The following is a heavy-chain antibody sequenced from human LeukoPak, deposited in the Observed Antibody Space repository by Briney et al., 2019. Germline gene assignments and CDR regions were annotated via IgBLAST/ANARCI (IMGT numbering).Heavy chain of an antibody. V-gene: IGHV1-8*01. D-gene: IGHD3-10*01. J-gene: IGHJ6*02. CDR3: ARGRFGESSYYYGMDV. CDR1: GYTFTSYD. Sequence: ASVKVSCKASGYTFTSYDINWVRQATGQGLEWMGWMNPNSGNTGYAQKFQGRVTMTRNTSISTAYMELSSLRSEDTAVYYCARGRFGESSYYYGMDVWGQGTTVTVSS. CDR2: MNPNSGNT.